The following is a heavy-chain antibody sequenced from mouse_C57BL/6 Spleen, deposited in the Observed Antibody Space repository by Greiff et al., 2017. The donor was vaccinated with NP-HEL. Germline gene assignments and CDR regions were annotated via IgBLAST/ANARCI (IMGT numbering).Heavy chain of an antibody. V-gene: IGHV1-4*01. D-gene: IGHD1-1*01. CDR2: INPSSGYT. Sequence: VQLQQSGAELARPGASVKMSCKASGYTFTSYTMHWVKQRPGQGLEWIGYINPSSGYTKYNQKFKDTATLTADKSSSTAYMQLSSLTSEDSAVYYCAYYYGSSYDDWGQGTTLTVSS. J-gene: IGHJ2*01. CDR1: GYTFTSYT. CDR3: AYYYGSSYDD.